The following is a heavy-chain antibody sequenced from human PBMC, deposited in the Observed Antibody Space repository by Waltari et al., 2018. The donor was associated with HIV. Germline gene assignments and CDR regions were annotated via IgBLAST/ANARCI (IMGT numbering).Heavy chain of an antibody. CDR3: ARASHYIEFSTFDGDYYFDL. V-gene: IGHV3-74*01. J-gene: IGHJ4*02. Sequence: VQLVESGGGSIKTGGSLRLSCAGSGFSGRNHWMDWVCQGPGKGLVWVARINSDGSTRNYADAVKGRFVISRDNSRNTVYLQLNSVKVEDTAVYFCARASHYIEFSTFDGDYYFDLWGRGTRVAVSS. CDR2: INSDGSTR. D-gene: IGHD3-9*01. CDR1: GFSGRNHW.